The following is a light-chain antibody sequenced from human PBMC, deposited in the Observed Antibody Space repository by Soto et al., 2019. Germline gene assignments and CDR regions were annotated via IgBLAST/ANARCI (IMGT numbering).Light chain of an antibody. CDR3: CSYSPTATLV. V-gene: IGLV2-23*01. J-gene: IGLJ3*02. Sequence: QSALTQPASVSGSPGQSITISCTGTSSDVGSYNLVSWYLQYPGKAPKLMIFEGSKRPSGVSHRFSGSKSGNTASLTISGLQAEDEADYYCCSYSPTATLVFGGGTQLTVL. CDR2: EGS. CDR1: SSDVGSYNL.